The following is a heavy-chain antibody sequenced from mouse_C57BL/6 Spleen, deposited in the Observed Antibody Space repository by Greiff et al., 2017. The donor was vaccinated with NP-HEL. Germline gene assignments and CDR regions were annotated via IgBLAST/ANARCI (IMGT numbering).Heavy chain of an antibody. D-gene: IGHD2-4*01. CDR2: ISYSGST. V-gene: IGHV3-1*01. J-gene: IGHJ3*01. CDR3: ARVDDYLFAY. CDR1: GYSITSGYD. Sequence: EVKLQESGPGMVKPSQSLSLTCTVTGYSITSGYDWHWIRHFPGNKLEWMGYISYSGSTNYNPSLKSRISITHDTSKNHFFLKLNSVTTEDTATYYCARVDDYLFAYWGQGTLVTVSA.